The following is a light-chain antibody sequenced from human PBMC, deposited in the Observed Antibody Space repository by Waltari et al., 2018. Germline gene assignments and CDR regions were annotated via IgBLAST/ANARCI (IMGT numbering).Light chain of an antibody. V-gene: IGLV2-11*01. J-gene: IGLJ3*02. Sequence: QSALTQPHPVSASPGQSVTIPSSGSLNDVGVEDYVSWYQQLPGKAPKLILYDVVKRPSGVPSRFSGSKYGTTASLTISGLQTDDEATYYCCSYAGAYTFVFGGGTKLTVL. CDR3: CSYAGAYTFV. CDR1: LNDVGVEDY. CDR2: DVV.